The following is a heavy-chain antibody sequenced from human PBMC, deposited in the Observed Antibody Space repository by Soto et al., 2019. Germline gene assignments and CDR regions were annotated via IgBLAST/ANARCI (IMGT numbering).Heavy chain of an antibody. Sequence: PGGSLRLSCAASGFTFTSYAMHWVRQAPGKGLEWVAVISYDGSNKYYGDSVKGRFTISRDKFKNTLYLQMNSLRAEDTAVYYCAKAGSWELLGDYYYGMDVWGQGTTVTVSS. V-gene: IGHV3-30*18. D-gene: IGHD1-26*01. J-gene: IGHJ6*02. CDR3: AKAGSWELLGDYYYGMDV. CDR2: ISYDGSNK. CDR1: GFTFTSYA.